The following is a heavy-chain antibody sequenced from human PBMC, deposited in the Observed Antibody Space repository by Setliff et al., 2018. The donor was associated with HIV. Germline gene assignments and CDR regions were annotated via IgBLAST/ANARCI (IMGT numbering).Heavy chain of an antibody. Sequence: PGGSLRLSCAAPGFTFSSYSMNWVRQAPGKGLEWISYNGIINGAKHYADSMGGRFTISRDDAKNSLYLQMDSLRAEDTAVYYCVRDRDWAFDYWGQGILVTVSS. CDR2: NGIINGAK. J-gene: IGHJ4*02. CDR3: VRDRDWAFDY. CDR1: GFTFSSYS. D-gene: IGHD3-9*01. V-gene: IGHV3-48*01.